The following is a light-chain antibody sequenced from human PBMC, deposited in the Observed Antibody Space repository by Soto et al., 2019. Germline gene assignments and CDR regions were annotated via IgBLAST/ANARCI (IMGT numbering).Light chain of an antibody. Sequence: QSALTQPASVSGSPGQWTTISCTGTSSDVGGYNYVSWYQHHPGKAPKLMIYDVTNRPSGVSNRFSGSKSSNTASLTISGLQIEDEADYYCSSYSSSNTYVFGTGTKLTVL. J-gene: IGLJ1*01. CDR3: SSYSSSNTYV. CDR1: SSDVGGYNY. CDR2: DVT. V-gene: IGLV2-14*03.